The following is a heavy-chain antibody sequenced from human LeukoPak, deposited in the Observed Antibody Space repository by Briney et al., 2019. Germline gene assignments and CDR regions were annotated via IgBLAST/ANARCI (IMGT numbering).Heavy chain of an antibody. Sequence: HPGGSLRLSCAASGFTVSSNYMSWVRQAPGKGLEWVSVIYSGGSTYYADSVKGRFTISRDNPKNTLYLQMNSLRAEDTAVYYCARVGSIAAAGPFHYWGQGTLVTVSS. CDR3: ARVGSIAAAGPFHY. CDR2: IYSGGST. D-gene: IGHD6-13*01. CDR1: GFTVSSNY. V-gene: IGHV3-53*01. J-gene: IGHJ4*02.